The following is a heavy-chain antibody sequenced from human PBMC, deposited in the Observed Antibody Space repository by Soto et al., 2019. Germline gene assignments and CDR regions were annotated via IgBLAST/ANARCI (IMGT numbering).Heavy chain of an antibody. J-gene: IGHJ4*02. CDR3: ASPYSANPYCFDY. CDR2: ISYTGTT. V-gene: IGHV4-39*01. Sequence: SQTLSLTCTGSGVSITTTSRYWGWIRQSPGKGLEWIASISYTGTTYYNPSLKSRVTISADTSKNQISLKLSSVTATDTAIYYCASPYSANPYCFDYWGQGTLVTVSS. D-gene: IGHD1-26*01. CDR1: GVSITTTSRY.